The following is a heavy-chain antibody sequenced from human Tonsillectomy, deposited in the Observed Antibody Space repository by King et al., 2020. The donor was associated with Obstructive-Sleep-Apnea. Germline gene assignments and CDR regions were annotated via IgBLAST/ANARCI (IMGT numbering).Heavy chain of an antibody. CDR3: ARAVYSDFWSAYYAGSAKWFDP. V-gene: IGHV4-39*07. D-gene: IGHD3-3*01. Sequence: QLQESGPGLVKSSETLSLTCTVSGGSISSTGSYWGWIRQPPGKGLEWIGTIYYSGRTYYNPSLKSRVTISVDPSKVQLSLSVKSVTAADTAVYYCARAVYSDFWSAYYAGSAKWFDPWGQGTLVIVSS. J-gene: IGHJ5*02. CDR2: IYYSGRT. CDR1: GGSISSTGSY.